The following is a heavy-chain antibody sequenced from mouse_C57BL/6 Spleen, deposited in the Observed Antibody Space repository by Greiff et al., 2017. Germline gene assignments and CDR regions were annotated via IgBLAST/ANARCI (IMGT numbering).Heavy chain of an antibody. Sequence: VQLKESGPGMVKPSQSLSLTCTVTGYSITSGYDWHWIRHFPGNKLEWMGYISYSGSTNYNPSLKSQISITHDTSKNHFFLKLNSVTTEDTATYYCARAPYYYGSSYYYAMDYWGQGTSVTVSS. J-gene: IGHJ4*01. CDR3: ARAPYYYGSSYYYAMDY. CDR1: GYSITSGYD. D-gene: IGHD1-1*01. CDR2: ISYSGST. V-gene: IGHV3-1*01.